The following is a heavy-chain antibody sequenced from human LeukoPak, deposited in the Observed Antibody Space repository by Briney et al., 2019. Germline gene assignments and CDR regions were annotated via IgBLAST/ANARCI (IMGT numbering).Heavy chain of an antibody. D-gene: IGHD2-2*01. CDR2: ISRDGREK. J-gene: IGHJ4*02. Sequence: GGSLRLSCVDSGFTFSNYWMSWFRQTPRKGLEWVANISRDGREKYYVDSVKGRFTISRDNAKNSLYLQMNSLRAEDTALYYCARHDRGSADSSYWGQGTLVTVSA. CDR3: ARHDRGSADSSY. CDR1: GFTFSNYW. V-gene: IGHV3-7*01.